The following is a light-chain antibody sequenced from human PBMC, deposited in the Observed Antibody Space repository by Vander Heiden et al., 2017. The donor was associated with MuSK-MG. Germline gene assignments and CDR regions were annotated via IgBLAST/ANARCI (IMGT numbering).Light chain of an antibody. CDR3: QQLNSYPPGT. CDR1: QGISRY. CDR2: VAS. Sequence: DIQLTQSPSFLSASVGERVTITCRASQGISRYLAWYQQKPGKAPKLLIYVASTLQSGVPSRFSGSGSGTEFTLTISSLQPEDIATYYCQQLNSYPPGTFGQGTRLEIK. J-gene: IGKJ2*01. V-gene: IGKV1-9*01.